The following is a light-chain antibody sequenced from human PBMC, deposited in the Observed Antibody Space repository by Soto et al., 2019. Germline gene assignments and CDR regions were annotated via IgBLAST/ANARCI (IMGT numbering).Light chain of an antibody. CDR1: SSDVVGYNY. CDR3: CSYTTSNTRQIV. V-gene: IGLV2-14*01. Sequence: SVLTQPASVSGSPGQSNTISCTGTSSDVVGYNYVSWYQQHPGKAPKFMIYDVSNRPSGVSNRFSGSKSGNTASLTISGLQAEDEADYYCCSYTTSNTRQIVFGTGTKVTVL. CDR2: DVS. J-gene: IGLJ1*01.